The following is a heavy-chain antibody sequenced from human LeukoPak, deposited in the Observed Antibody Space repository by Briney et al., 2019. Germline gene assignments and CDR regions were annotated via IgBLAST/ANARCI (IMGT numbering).Heavy chain of an antibody. J-gene: IGHJ4*02. Sequence: PSETLSLTCAVYSPSYNAYYWSWTRQPPGKGLEWIGDIDHRGTATYNPSLKSRLTISADASKNQFSLKLNSVTDADTAVYYCAVGITILGVAASFDSWGQGNLVIVSS. CDR1: SPSYNAYY. CDR3: AVGITILGVAASFDS. V-gene: IGHV4-34*01. D-gene: IGHD3-3*01. CDR2: IDHRGTA.